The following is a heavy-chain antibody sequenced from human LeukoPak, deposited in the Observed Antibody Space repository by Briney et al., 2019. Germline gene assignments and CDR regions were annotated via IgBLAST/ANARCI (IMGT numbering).Heavy chain of an antibody. CDR3: ARQVTTAASLDAFDI. V-gene: IGHV5-51*01. J-gene: IGHJ3*02. CDR2: IYPGDSDT. CDR1: GYSFTSYW. D-gene: IGHD4-17*01. Sequence: GESLKISCKGSGYSFTSYWIGWVRQMPGKGLEWMGIIYPGDSDTRYSPSFQGQVTISVDKAISTAYLQWSSLKASDTAMYYCARQVTTAASLDAFDIWGRGTMVTVSS.